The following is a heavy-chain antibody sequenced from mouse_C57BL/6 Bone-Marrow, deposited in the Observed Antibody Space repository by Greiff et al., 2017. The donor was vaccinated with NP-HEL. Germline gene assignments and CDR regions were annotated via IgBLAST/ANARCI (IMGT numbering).Heavy chain of an antibody. J-gene: IGHJ2*01. V-gene: IGHV1-76*01. D-gene: IGHD2-2*01. Sequence: QVHVKQSGAELVRPGASVKLSCKASGYTFTDYYINWVKQRPGQGLEWIARIYPGSGNTYYNEKFKGKATLTAEKSSSTAYMQLSSLTSEDSAVYFCARSMVTEGDYFDYWGQGTTLTVSS. CDR2: IYPGSGNT. CDR3: ARSMVTEGDYFDY. CDR1: GYTFTDYY.